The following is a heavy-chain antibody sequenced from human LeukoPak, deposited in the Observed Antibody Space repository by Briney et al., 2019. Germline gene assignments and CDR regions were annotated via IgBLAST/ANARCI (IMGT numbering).Heavy chain of an antibody. CDR1: GYSINSGYY. CDR3: ATLTPLYYYYYMDV. J-gene: IGHJ6*03. Sequence: SETLSLTCKVSGYSINSGYYWGWIRQPPGKGLEWIGSIYYSGSTYYNPSLKSRVTISVDTSKNQFSLKLSSVTAADTAVYYCATLTPLYYYYYMDVWGKGTTVTISS. V-gene: IGHV4-38-2*02. CDR2: IYYSGST. D-gene: IGHD1-14*01.